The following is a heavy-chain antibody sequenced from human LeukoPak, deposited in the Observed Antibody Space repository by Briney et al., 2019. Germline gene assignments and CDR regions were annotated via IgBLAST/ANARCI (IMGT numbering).Heavy chain of an antibody. D-gene: IGHD3/OR15-3a*01. CDR1: GFTFSNFA. CDR3: AKGHGDWIPDEYLQQ. V-gene: IGHV3-23*01. Sequence: GGSVTLSCAASGFTFSNFAMNWVRQAPGKGLEWVAAVGAWPERTDYADSVKGRFSIFRDTSRNTLSMQMTSLRAEDTAPYSCAKGHGDWIPDEYLQQWGHGILVTASS. CDR2: VGAWPERT. J-gene: IGHJ1*01.